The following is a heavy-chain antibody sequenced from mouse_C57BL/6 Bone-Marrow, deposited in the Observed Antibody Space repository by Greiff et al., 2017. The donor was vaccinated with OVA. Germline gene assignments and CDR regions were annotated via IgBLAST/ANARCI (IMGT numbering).Heavy chain of an antibody. Sequence: EVQLQQSGPVLVKPGASVKMSCKASGYTFTDYYMNWVKQSHGKSLEWIGVINPYNGGTSYNQKFKGKATLTVDKSSSTAYMELNSLTSEDSAVYYCAREATVVPYWGQGTTLTVSS. J-gene: IGHJ2*01. CDR3: AREATVVPY. V-gene: IGHV1-19*01. D-gene: IGHD1-1*01. CDR1: GYTFTDYY. CDR2: INPYNGGT.